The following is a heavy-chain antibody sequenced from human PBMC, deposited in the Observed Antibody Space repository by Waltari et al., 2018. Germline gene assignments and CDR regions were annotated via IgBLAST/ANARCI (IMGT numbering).Heavy chain of an antibody. CDR3: AREYSSFEPIFDY. V-gene: IGHV4-34*02. CDR2: INRSGSN. D-gene: IGHD5-12*01. J-gene: IGHJ4*02. Sequence: QVQLQQWGAGLLKPSETLSVTCEVFDDSFSKYYWVWIRQSPGKGLEWIGEINRSGSNNYNPSLKGRVTISLDMSKKQVSLRGTSVTAADTAVYYCAREYSSFEPIFDYWGRGTLVTVSS. CDR1: DDSFSKYY.